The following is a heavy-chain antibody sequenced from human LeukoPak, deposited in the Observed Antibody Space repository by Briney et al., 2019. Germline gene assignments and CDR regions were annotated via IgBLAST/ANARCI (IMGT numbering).Heavy chain of an antibody. Sequence: GASVKVSCKASGYTFTGYYMHWVRQAPGQGLEWMGWINPNSGGTNYAQKFQGRVTMTRDTSISTAYMELSRLRSDDTAMYYCARAQRYSGFLLDYWGQGTLVTVSS. D-gene: IGHD1-26*01. CDR1: GYTFTGYY. J-gene: IGHJ4*02. CDR2: INPNSGGT. CDR3: ARAQRYSGFLLDY. V-gene: IGHV1-2*02.